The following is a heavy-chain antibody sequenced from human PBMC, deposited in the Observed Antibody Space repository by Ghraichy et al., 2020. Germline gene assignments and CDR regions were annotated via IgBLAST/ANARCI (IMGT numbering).Heavy chain of an antibody. D-gene: IGHD2-15*01. Sequence: ASVKVSCKASGYTFTSYYMHWVRQAPGQGLEWMGIINPSGGSTSYAQKFQGRVTMTRDTSTSTVYMELSSLRSEDTAVYYCARGYCSGGSCYLSRPYYYYGMDVWCQGTTVTVSS. CDR1: GYTFTSYY. CDR2: INPSGGST. J-gene: IGHJ6*02. CDR3: ARGYCSGGSCYLSRPYYYYGMDV. V-gene: IGHV1-46*03.